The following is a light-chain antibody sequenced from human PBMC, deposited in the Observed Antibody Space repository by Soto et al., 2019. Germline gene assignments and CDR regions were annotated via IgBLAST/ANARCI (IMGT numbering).Light chain of an antibody. CDR1: QDINSH. CDR2: AAS. CDR3: QQYASSRRT. J-gene: IGKJ1*01. V-gene: IGKV1-16*01. Sequence: DIELTQSPSSLSSSVGDTVTISCRASQDINSHLAWFQQQPGQPPRYVIQAASIRPTGFPSRFTGTGSGTDFTLTIHSLQPEDSATYYCQQYASSRRTFGQGTKVDIK.